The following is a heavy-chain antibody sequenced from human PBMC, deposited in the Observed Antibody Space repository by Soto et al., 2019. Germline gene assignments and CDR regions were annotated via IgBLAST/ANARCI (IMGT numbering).Heavy chain of an antibody. CDR3: ARFMTTVTNLAFDI. CDR2: IYHSGST. J-gene: IGHJ3*02. Sequence: QVQLQESGPGLVKPSGTLSLTCAVSGGSISSSNWWSWVRQPPGKGLEWIGEIYHSGSTNYNPSLKSRVTIXVXKXENQFSLQLSSVTAADTAVYYCARFMTTVTNLAFDIWGQGTMVTVSS. V-gene: IGHV4-4*02. CDR1: GGSISSSNW. D-gene: IGHD4-17*01.